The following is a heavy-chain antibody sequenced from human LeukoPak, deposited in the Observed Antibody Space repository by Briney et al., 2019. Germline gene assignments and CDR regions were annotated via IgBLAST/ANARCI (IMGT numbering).Heavy chain of an antibody. CDR2: ISGSNSYI. J-gene: IGHJ4*02. CDR3: ARALTTLTYEGY. CDR1: GLTFSSYT. V-gene: IGHV3-21*01. D-gene: IGHD1-1*01. Sequence: GGSLRLSCAASGLTFSSYTMHWIRQAPGKGLEWVSSISGSNSYIFYADSVKGRFAVSRDNAKDSLYLQMNSLRAEDTAVYYCARALTTLTYEGYWGQGTLVTVSS.